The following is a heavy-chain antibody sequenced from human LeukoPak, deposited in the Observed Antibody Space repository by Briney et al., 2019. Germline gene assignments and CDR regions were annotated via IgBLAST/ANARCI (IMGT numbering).Heavy chain of an antibody. D-gene: IGHD1-14*01. J-gene: IGHJ3*02. V-gene: IGHV4-59*08. Sequence: SETLSLTCTVSGASIDSYYWSWIRQPPGKGLEWIGYTHYSGDIKYNPSLKSRLTISVDTSKNEFSLVLTSVTAADTALYYCARQPGGTAAFDIWAQGTMVTVPA. CDR1: GASIDSYY. CDR2: THYSGDI. CDR3: ARQPGGTAAFDI.